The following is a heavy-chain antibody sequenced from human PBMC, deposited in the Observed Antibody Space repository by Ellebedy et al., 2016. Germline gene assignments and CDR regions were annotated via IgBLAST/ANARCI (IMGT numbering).Heavy chain of an antibody. CDR2: ISGSGGST. Sequence: GESLKISXEASGFTFSSYAMSWVRQAPGKGLEWVSGISGSGGSTHYADSVKGRFTISRDNSKNTLYVQMNSLRNEDTAMYYCAKDRSYCGGDCHDFDYWGQGTLVTVSS. CDR3: AKDRSYCGGDCHDFDY. V-gene: IGHV3-23*01. J-gene: IGHJ4*02. CDR1: GFTFSSYA. D-gene: IGHD2-21*02.